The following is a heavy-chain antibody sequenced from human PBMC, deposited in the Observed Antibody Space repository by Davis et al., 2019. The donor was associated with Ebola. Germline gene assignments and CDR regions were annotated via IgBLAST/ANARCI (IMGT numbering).Heavy chain of an antibody. Sequence: GESLKISCAASGFTFNYYNMIWVRQAPGKGLEWVAYISAHSDTIYYADSVRGRFTISRHNSKNTLYLQMNSLRAEDTAVYYCARAAGGSYHGSSPLDYWGQGTLVTVSS. D-gene: IGHD1-26*01. CDR2: ISAHSDTI. V-gene: IGHV3-48*01. CDR1: GFTFNYYN. CDR3: ARAAGGSYHGSSPLDY. J-gene: IGHJ4*02.